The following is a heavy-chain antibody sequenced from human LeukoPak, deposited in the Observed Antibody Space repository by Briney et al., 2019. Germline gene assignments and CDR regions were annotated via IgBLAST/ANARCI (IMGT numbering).Heavy chain of an antibody. CDR3: ASGYCSGGSCYSGRNWFDP. D-gene: IGHD2-15*01. CDR2: FIPIFGTA. CDR1: GGTFSSYA. J-gene: IGHJ5*02. V-gene: IGHV1-69*13. Sequence: SVKVSCKASGGTFSSYAISWVRQAPGPGLEWIGGFIPIFGTAHYAQQFQRRVTITADESPITGYRALSSLRSEDTAVYYCASGYCSGGSCYSGRNWFDPWGQGTQVTVSS.